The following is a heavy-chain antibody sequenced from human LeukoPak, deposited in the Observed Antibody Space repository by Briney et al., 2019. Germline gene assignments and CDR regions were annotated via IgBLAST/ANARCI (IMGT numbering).Heavy chain of an antibody. D-gene: IGHD3-10*01. Sequence: SETLSLTCAVSGGSISSGGYSWSWIRQPPGKGLEWIGYIYHSGSTYYNPSLKSRVTISVDGSKNQFSLKLSSVTAADTAVYYCARGPGGSGSYLPYYFDYWGQGTLVTVSS. CDR3: ARGPGGSGSYLPYYFDY. J-gene: IGHJ4*02. V-gene: IGHV4-30-2*01. CDR2: IYHSGST. CDR1: GGSISSGGYS.